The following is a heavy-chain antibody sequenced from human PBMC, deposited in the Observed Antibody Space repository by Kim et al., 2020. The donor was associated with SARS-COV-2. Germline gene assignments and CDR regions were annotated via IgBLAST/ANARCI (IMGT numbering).Heavy chain of an antibody. CDR2: IRSKAYGGTT. Sequence: GGSLRLSCTASGFTFGDYAMSWVRQAPGKGLEWVGFIRSKAYGGTTEYAASVKGRFTISRDDSKSIAYLQMNSLKTEDTAVYYCTRGISDMGATTWFLGGYYYYYMDVWGKGTTVTVSS. CDR1: GFTFGDYA. D-gene: IGHD1-26*01. CDR3: TRGISDMGATTWFLGGYYYYYMDV. J-gene: IGHJ6*03. V-gene: IGHV3-49*04.